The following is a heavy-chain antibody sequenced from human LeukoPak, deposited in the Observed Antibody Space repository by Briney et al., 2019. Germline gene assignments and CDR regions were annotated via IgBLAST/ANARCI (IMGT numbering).Heavy chain of an antibody. CDR1: GGFFSGYY. CDR2: INHSGST. D-gene: IGHD3-22*01. Sequence: SETLSLTCAVYGGFFSGYYWSWIRQPPGKGLEWIGEINHSGSTNYNPSLKSRVTISVDTSKNQFSLKLSSVTAADTAVYYCASSDDSSGYYYIGFFNYWGQGTLVTVSS. J-gene: IGHJ4*02. V-gene: IGHV4-34*01. CDR3: ASSDDSSGYYYIGFFNY.